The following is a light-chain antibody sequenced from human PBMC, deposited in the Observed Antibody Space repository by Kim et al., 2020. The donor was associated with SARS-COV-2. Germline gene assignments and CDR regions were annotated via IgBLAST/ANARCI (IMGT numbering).Light chain of an antibody. CDR1: SVGSIN. CDR2: RDS. J-gene: IGLJ2*01. Sequence: VALGQTARITCGGNSVGSINVHWYQQKPGQAPVLVIYRDSNRPSGIPERFSGSNAGNTATLTISRAQAGDEADYYCQVWDSSTVVFGGGTKLTVL. CDR3: QVWDSSTVV. V-gene: IGLV3-9*01.